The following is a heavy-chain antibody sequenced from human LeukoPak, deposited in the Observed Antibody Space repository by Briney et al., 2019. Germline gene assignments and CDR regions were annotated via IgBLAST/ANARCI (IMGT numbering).Heavy chain of an antibody. CDR3: VRVSGSYGY. J-gene: IGHJ4*02. CDR2: ISSNGGST. Sequence: GGSLRLSCAASGFTFSSYAMHWSPQAPGKALEYVSAISSNGGSTFYANSVKGRFTISRDTSKNTLYLQMGSLRADDMAVYYCVRVSGSYGYWGQGTLVTVSS. V-gene: IGHV3-64*01. CDR1: GFTFSSYA. D-gene: IGHD1-26*01.